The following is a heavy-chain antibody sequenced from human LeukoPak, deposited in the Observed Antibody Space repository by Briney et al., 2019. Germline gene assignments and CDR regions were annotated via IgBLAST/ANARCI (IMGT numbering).Heavy chain of an antibody. CDR3: AGKGAEWFGEFPFDY. CDR2: ISYDGSNK. J-gene: IGHJ4*02. D-gene: IGHD3-10*01. Sequence: GRSLRLSCEASGFRFSSYGLHWVRQAPGKGLEWVAVISYDGSNKYYADSVKGRFAISRDNSRDTLYLQMNSLRAEDTAVYYCAGKGAEWFGEFPFDYWGQGTLVTVSS. CDR1: GFRFSSYG. V-gene: IGHV3-30*03.